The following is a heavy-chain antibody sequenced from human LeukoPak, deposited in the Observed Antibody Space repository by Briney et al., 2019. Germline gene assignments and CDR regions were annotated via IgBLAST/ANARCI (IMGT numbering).Heavy chain of an antibody. CDR2: ISTNSRYI. V-gene: IGHV3-21*01. J-gene: IGHJ5*02. CDR3: ARDVVRGLNWFDP. D-gene: IGHD3-10*01. CDR1: GFIFKNYE. Sequence: TGGSLRLSCTASGFIFKNYEMNWVRQAPGKGLEWVSSISTNSRYIYYVDSVKGRFTTSRDNSKSTLYLEMNSLRVEDTAVYYCARDVVRGLNWFDPWGQGVLVTVSS.